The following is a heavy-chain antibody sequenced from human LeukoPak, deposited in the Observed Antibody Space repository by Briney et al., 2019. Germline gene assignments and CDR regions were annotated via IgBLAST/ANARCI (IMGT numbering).Heavy chain of an antibody. D-gene: IGHD6-19*01. J-gene: IGHJ3*02. V-gene: IGHV3-48*03. Sequence: GGSLRLSCAASRFTFSSYDMNWVRQAPGKGLEWVSHISESGTTIYYADSVKGRFTISRGNTKNSLYLQMNSLRAEDTAIYYCARGSQWRAFDIWGQGTMVTVSS. CDR3: ARGSQWRAFDI. CDR2: ISESGTTI. CDR1: RFTFSSYD.